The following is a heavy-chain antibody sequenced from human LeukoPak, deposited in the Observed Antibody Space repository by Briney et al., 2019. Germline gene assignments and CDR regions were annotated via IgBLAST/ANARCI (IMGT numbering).Heavy chain of an antibody. V-gene: IGHV1-2*02. D-gene: IGHD5-18*01. CDR1: GYTFTGYY. CDR3: AREDTAMVGVFDY. CDR2: TNPDTGGT. Sequence: GASVKVSCKASGYTFTGYYMHWVRQAPGQGLEWMGWTNPDTGGTNYAQKFQGRVTMTRDTSISTAYMDLSRLRSDDTAVYYCAREDTAMVGVFDYWGQGPLVTVSS. J-gene: IGHJ4*02.